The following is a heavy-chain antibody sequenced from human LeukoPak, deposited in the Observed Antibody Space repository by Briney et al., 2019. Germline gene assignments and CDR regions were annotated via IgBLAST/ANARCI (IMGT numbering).Heavy chain of an antibody. V-gene: IGHV3-30*02. CDR3: APGLDFFDY. J-gene: IGHJ4*02. CDR1: GISFSTYG. CDR2: IQKDGNNK. Sequence: GGSLRLSCVASGISFSTYGMHWVRQDPGKGLEWVAFIQKDGNNKHHADSVKGRFTISRDNSKNTLYLQMNSLRPEDTVVYYCAPGLDFFDYWGQGIPVTVSS.